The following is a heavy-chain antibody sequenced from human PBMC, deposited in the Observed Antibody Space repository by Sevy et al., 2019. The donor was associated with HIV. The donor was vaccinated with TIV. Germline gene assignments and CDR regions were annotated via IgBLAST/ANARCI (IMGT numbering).Heavy chain of an antibody. D-gene: IGHD5-18*01. CDR2: MKEDGSDK. Sequence: GGSLRLSCAASGFTFSVYWMSWVRQAPGKGLEWVATMKEDGSDKDYVHSVKGRFTISRDNAKNSLYLQMNSLRAEDTAVYYWVREGVGGYSYSLDCWGQGTLVTVSS. CDR3: VREGVGGYSYSLDC. J-gene: IGHJ4*02. CDR1: GFTFSVYW. V-gene: IGHV3-7*01.